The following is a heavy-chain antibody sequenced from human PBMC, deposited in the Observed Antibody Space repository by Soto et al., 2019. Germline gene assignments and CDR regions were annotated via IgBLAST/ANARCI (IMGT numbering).Heavy chain of an antibody. D-gene: IGHD3-22*01. Sequence: GGSLRLSCAASGFTFSSYSMSWVRQAPGKGLEWVSAISGSGGSTYYADSVKGRFTISRDNSKNTLYLQMNSLRAEDTVVYYCAKAWDSSGRNAFDYWGQGTLVTVSS. CDR2: ISGSGGST. V-gene: IGHV3-23*01. J-gene: IGHJ4*02. CDR3: AKAWDSSGRNAFDY. CDR1: GFTFSSYS.